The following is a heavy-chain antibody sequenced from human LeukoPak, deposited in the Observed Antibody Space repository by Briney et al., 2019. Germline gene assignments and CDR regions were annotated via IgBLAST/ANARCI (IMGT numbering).Heavy chain of an antibody. Sequence: SETLSLTCTVSGGSISSSSYYWGWIRQPPGTGLEWIGSIYYSGSTYYNPSLKSRVTISVDTSKNQFSLKLSSVTAADTAVYYCANTYYDYVWGSYRKYYFDYWGQGTLVTVSS. D-gene: IGHD3-16*02. CDR1: GGSISSSSYY. CDR2: IYYSGST. CDR3: ANTYYDYVWGSYRKYYFDY. J-gene: IGHJ4*02. V-gene: IGHV4-39*01.